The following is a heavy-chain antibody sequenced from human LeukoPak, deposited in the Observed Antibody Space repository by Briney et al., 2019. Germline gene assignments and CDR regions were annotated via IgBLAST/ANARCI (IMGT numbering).Heavy chain of an antibody. CDR1: GGSISSFY. D-gene: IGHD3-10*01. V-gene: IGHV4-59*01. CDR2: IYYSGST. J-gene: IGHJ6*03. Sequence: PSETLSLTCTVSGGSISSFYWSWLRQPPGKGLEWLGYIYYSGSTNYNPSRKGRVTISVDTSKNHFSLKLSSVTAADTAVYYCARQRPLWFGELFYYYYYMDVWGKGTTVTVSS. CDR3: ARQRPLWFGELFYYYYYMDV.